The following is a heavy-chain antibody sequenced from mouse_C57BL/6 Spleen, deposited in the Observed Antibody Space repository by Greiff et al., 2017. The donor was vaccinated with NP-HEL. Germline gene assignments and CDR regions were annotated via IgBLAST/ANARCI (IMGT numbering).Heavy chain of an antibody. V-gene: IGHV1-7*01. CDR3: ARLGTTVVAKGYYAMDY. CDR1: GYTFTSYW. D-gene: IGHD1-1*01. CDR2: INPSSGYT. Sequence: VQLQQSGAELAKPGASVKLSCKASGYTFTSYWMHWVKQRPGQGLEWIGYINPSSGYTKYNQKFKDKATLTADKSSSTAYMQLSSLTYEDSAVYYCARLGTTVVAKGYYAMDYWGQGTSVTVSS. J-gene: IGHJ4*01.